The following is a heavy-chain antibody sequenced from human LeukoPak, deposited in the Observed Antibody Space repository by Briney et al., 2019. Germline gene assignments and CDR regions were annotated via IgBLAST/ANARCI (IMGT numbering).Heavy chain of an antibody. CDR2: MNPDSGDT. V-gene: IGHV1-8*03. Sequence: ASVKVSCKASGYTFTSYDINWVRQATGQGPEWMGWMNPDSGDTGYAQKFQGRVTVTRDTSISTAYMELSSLRSDDTAVYYCARGRYDSSGYYSYWGQGTLVTVSS. J-gene: IGHJ4*02. CDR3: ARGRYDSSGYYSY. CDR1: GYTFTSYD. D-gene: IGHD3-22*01.